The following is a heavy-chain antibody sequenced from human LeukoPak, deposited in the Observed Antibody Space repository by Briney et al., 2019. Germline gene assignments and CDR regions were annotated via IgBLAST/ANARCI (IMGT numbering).Heavy chain of an antibody. CDR3: AREVDYGSVSYHWFDP. Sequence: SQTLSLTCAISGDSVSSNSAAWNWIRQSPSRGLEWLGRTYYRSKWYNDYAVSVRSRINVNPDTSKNQFSLQLNSVTPEDTAVYYCAREVDYGSVSYHWFDPWGQGTLVTVSS. D-gene: IGHD3-10*01. V-gene: IGHV6-1*01. CDR1: GDSVSSNSAA. CDR2: TYYRSKWYN. J-gene: IGHJ5*02.